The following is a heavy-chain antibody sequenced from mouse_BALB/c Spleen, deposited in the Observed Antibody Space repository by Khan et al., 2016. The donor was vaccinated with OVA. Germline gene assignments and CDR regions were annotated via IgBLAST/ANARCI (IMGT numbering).Heavy chain of an antibody. J-gene: IGHJ4*01. D-gene: IGHD2-2*01. CDR1: GFTFSSYG. CDR2: ISSGGSYT. Sequence: EVELVESGGDLVKPGGSLKLSCATSGFTFSSYGMSWVRQTPDKRMEWVATISSGGSYTSYPDNLKGRFTISRDNAKKTLYQQMSSLKSEETARYDCARQPGYDEESAMDYWRQGTSVTVSS. CDR3: ARQPGYDEESAMDY. V-gene: IGHV5-6*01.